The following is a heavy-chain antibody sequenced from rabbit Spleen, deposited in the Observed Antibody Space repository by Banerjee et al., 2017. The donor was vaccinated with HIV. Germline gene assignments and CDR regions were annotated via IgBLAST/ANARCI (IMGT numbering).Heavy chain of an antibody. Sequence: QSLEESGGDLVQPGASLTLTCTASGVSFSSSSYMCWVRQAPGKGLEWIACIDIGSSGFTYYATWAKGRFTISKTSSTTVTLQMTSLTAADTATYFCVREPYSHEQNNLWGPGTLVTVS. CDR3: VREPYSHEQNNL. CDR1: GVSFSSSSY. V-gene: IGHV1S40*01. J-gene: IGHJ4*01. CDR2: IDIGSSGFT. D-gene: IGHD1-1*01.